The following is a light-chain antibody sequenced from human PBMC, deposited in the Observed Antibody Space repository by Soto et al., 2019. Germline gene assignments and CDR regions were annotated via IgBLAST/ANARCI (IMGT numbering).Light chain of an antibody. CDR3: AAWDDSLNGL. V-gene: IGLV1-44*01. J-gene: IGLJ2*01. CDR1: SSNIGSNT. Sequence: QAVVTQQPSASGTPGQRVTISCSGRSSNIGSNTVNWYQQLPGTDPKLLIYSNNQRPSGVPDRFSGSKSGTSASLAISGLQSEDEADYYCAAWDDSLNGLFGGGTKVTVL. CDR2: SNN.